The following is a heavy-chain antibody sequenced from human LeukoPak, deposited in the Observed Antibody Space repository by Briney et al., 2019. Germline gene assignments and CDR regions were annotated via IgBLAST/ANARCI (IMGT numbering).Heavy chain of an antibody. CDR3: ARGSGYDIGYNWFDP. CDR2: INPNSGGT. V-gene: IGHV1-2*02. D-gene: IGHD5-12*01. J-gene: IGHJ5*02. Sequence: ASVKVSCKASGYTFTGYYMHWVRQAPGQGLEWMGWINPNSGGTNYAQKFQGRVTMTRDTSISTAYMELSRLRSDDTAVYYCARGSGYDIGYNWFDPWGQGTLVTVSS. CDR1: GYTFTGYY.